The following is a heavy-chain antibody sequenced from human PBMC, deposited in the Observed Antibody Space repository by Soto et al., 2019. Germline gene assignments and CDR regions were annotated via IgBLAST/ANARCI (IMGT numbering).Heavy chain of an antibody. J-gene: IGHJ5*02. CDR1: GYSFTSYW. CDR3: AREATTVALKDGWFDP. D-gene: IGHD4-17*01. V-gene: IGHV5-10-1*01. CDR2: IDPSDSYT. Sequence: PGESLKISCKGSGYSFTSYWINWVRQMPGKGLEWMGRIDPSDSYTNYSPSFQGHVTISADKSISTAYLQWSSLKASDTAMYYCAREATTVALKDGWFDPWGKGTLVTVSS.